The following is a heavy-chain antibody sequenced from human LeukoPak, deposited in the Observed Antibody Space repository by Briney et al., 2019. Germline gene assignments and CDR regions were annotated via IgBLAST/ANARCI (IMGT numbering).Heavy chain of an antibody. V-gene: IGHV3-7*01. J-gene: IGHJ4*02. CDR3: ARVRGPYQLPHRLYYFDY. CDR1: GFTFSSYW. D-gene: IGHD2-2*01. Sequence: GGSLRLSCAASGFTFSSYWMSWVRQAPGKGLEWVANIKQDGSEKYCVDSVKGRFTISRDNAKNSLYLQMNSLRAEDTAVYYCARVRGPYQLPHRLYYFDYWGQGTLVTVSS. CDR2: IKQDGSEK.